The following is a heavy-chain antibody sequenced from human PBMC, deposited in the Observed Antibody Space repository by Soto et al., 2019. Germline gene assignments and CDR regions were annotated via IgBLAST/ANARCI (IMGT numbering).Heavy chain of an antibody. CDR3: ARSPDYYYGSGSYYNDDY. Sequence: GSLRLSCAASGFTFSSYAMSWVRQAPGKGLEWIGEINHSGSTNYNPSLKSRVTISVDTSKNQFSLKLSSVTAADTAVYYCARSPDYYYGSGSYYNDDYWGQGTLVTVSS. D-gene: IGHD3-10*01. CDR2: INHSGST. CDR1: GFTFSSYA. J-gene: IGHJ4*02. V-gene: IGHV4-34*01.